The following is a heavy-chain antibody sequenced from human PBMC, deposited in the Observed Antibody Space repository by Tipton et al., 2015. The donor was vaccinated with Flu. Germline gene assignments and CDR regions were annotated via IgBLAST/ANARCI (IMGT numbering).Heavy chain of an antibody. CDR1: GGSFSSYY. D-gene: IGHD3-10*01. CDR3: SAAPYFGSGHYF. V-gene: IGHV4-59*01. J-gene: IGHJ4*02. CDR2: IYYSGST. Sequence: TLSLTCAVSGGSFSSYYWSWIRQPPGKRPEWIGHIYYSGSTNYNPALQSRVTISVDTSKNQFSLRLSPVTAADTAVYFCSAAPYFGSGHYFSGQGNVVTVAS.